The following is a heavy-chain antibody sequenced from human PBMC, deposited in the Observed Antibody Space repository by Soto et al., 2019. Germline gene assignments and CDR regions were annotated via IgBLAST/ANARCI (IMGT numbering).Heavy chain of an antibody. CDR1: GYTFTSYG. J-gene: IGHJ4*02. Sequence: QVHLVQSGAEVKKPRASVKVSCKASGYTFTSYGITWVRQAPGQGLEWMGWISAHNGNTDYAQKLQGRVIVTRDTSTSRTYRELRSLISDDTAVYYGARVRYGAYWGQGALVTVSS. D-gene: IGHD3-10*01. CDR2: ISAHNGNT. V-gene: IGHV1-18*01. CDR3: ARVRYGAY.